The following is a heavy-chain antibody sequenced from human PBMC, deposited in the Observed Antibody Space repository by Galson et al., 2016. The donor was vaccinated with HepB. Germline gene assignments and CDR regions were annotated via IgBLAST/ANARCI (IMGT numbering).Heavy chain of an antibody. CDR3: ARLVSGIAVAGAYF. Sequence: QSGAEVKKPGESLKISCKASGYSFPNYWIACVRLVPGKGLEWMGVIYPGDSDTRYSPSFQGQVTISADKSISTAYLQWSSLQASDTAMYYCARLVSGIAVAGAYFWGRGTLVTVSS. CDR1: GYSFPNYW. J-gene: IGHJ4*02. V-gene: IGHV5-51*01. D-gene: IGHD6-19*01. CDR2: IYPGDSDT.